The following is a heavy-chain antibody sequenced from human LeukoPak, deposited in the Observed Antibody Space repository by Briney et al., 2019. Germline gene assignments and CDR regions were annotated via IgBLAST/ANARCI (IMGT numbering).Heavy chain of an antibody. CDR1: GFTFSSHL. D-gene: IGHD1-26*01. CDR2: ISSDGTYT. J-gene: IGHJ4*02. V-gene: IGHV3-74*01. Sequence: PGGSLRLSCAASGFTFSSHLMHWVRQAPGKGLVWVSRISSDGTYTNYADSVRGRFTISRDNSKNTLYLQMNSLRAEDTAVYYCARDSGSYFFLDYWGQGTLVTVSS. CDR3: ARDSGSYFFLDY.